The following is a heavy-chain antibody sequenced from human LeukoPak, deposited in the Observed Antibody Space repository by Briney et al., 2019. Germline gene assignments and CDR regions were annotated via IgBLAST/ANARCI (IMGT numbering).Heavy chain of an antibody. D-gene: IGHD6-19*01. Sequence: PSETLSLTCTVSGGSISSYYWSWIRQPPGKGLEWIGYIYYSGSTNYNPSLKSRVTISVDTSKNQFSLKLSSVTAADTAVYYCAREAYSSGLKYYFDYWGQGIQVTVSS. V-gene: IGHV4-59*01. CDR2: IYYSGST. J-gene: IGHJ4*02. CDR3: AREAYSSGLKYYFDY. CDR1: GGSISSYY.